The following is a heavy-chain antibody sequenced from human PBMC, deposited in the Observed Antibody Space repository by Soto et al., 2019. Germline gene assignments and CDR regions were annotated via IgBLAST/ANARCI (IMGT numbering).Heavy chain of an antibody. D-gene: IGHD3-22*01. V-gene: IGHV3-15*07. CDR1: GFTFSNAW. CDR2: IKSKTDGGTS. Sequence: GGSLRLSCTASGFTFSNAWMNWVRQAPGKGLEWVGRIKSKTDGGTSDYAAPVSGRFTISRDGSKNTVYLEMNGLKTEDTGVFFCATSPGYYDSSPFDYWGPGTLVTVSS. CDR3: ATSPGYYDSSPFDY. J-gene: IGHJ4*02.